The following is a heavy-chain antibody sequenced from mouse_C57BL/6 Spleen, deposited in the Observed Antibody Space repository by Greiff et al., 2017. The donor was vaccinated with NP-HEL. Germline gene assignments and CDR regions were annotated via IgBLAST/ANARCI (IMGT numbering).Heavy chain of an antibody. CDR2: IDPSDSYT. Sequence: QVQLQQPGAELVMPGASVKLSCKASGYTFTSYWMHWVKQRPGQGLEWIGEIDPSDSYTNYNQKFKGKSTLTVDKSSSTAYMQLSSLTSEDSAVYYCARSPTSYYAMDYWGQGTSVTVSS. V-gene: IGHV1-69*01. D-gene: IGHD4-1*02. CDR3: ARSPTSYYAMDY. J-gene: IGHJ4*01. CDR1: GYTFTSYW.